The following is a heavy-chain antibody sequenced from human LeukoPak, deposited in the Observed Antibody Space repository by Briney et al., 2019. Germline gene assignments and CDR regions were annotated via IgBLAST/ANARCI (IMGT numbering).Heavy chain of an antibody. V-gene: IGHV3-23*01. CDR2: MSSSDDGR. Sequence: PGGSLRLSCATSGFSFSSYAMSWVRQAPGKGLEWVSAMSSSDDGRYYAASVRGRFTISRDTSRSTLYLQMNSLRAEDAAVYYCANDLGWIQLNLGRGQGTLVTVSS. D-gene: IGHD5-18*01. CDR1: GFSFSSYA. J-gene: IGHJ4*02. CDR3: ANDLGWIQLNLG.